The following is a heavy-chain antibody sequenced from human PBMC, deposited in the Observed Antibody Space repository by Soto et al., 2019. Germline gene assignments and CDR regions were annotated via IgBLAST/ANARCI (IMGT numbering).Heavy chain of an antibody. CDR2: IYYSGST. V-gene: IGHV4-39*01. CDR3: ARRSGSYYGSYDY. CDR1: GGSISSRSYY. Sequence: SETLSLTCTVSGGSISSRSYYWGWIRQPPGKGLEWIGSIYYSGSTYYNPSLKSRVTISVDTSKNQFSLKLSSVTAADTAVYYCARRSGSYYGSYDYWGQGTLVTVSS. D-gene: IGHD1-26*01. J-gene: IGHJ4*02.